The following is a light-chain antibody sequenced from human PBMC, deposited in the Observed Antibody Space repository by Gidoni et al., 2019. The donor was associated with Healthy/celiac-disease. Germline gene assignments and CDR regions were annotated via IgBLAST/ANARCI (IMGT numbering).Light chain of an antibody. CDR3: GTWDSTLSAVV. V-gene: IGLV1-51*02. CDR2: ANN. CDR1: SSNISNNY. J-gene: IGLJ2*01. Sequence: QSVLTQPPSVSAAPGQKVTISCSGSSSNISNNYVSWYQQLPGTAPKLPIYANNKLPSGIPDRFSCSKSGTSASLGITVLQTGDEADYYCGTWDSTLSAVVFGGGTKLTVL.